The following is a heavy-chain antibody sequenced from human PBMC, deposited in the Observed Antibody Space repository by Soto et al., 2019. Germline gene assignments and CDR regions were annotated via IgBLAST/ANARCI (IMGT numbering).Heavy chain of an antibody. CDR1: GFTFSTYA. D-gene: IGHD4-4*01. V-gene: IGHV3-30-3*01. Sequence: QEQLVESGGGVVQPGRSLRLSCAASGFTFSTYAMHWVRQAPGKGLECVAVILFDGSHTHYIDSVKGRFTISRDNSNNALYLQMNSLRPEDTAVYYCARDAYTLGAFDVWGQGTLVTVSS. CDR2: ILFDGSHT. J-gene: IGHJ3*01. CDR3: ARDAYTLGAFDV.